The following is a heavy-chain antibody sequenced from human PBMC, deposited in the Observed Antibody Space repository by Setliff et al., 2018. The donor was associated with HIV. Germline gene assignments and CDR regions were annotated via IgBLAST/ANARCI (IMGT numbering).Heavy chain of an antibody. V-gene: IGHV4-38-2*01. CDR3: ARSFGSMAARPHPYFDF. J-gene: IGHJ4*02. D-gene: IGHD6-6*01. CDR2: IYRSGST. Sequence: SETLSLTCAVSGYSISSGYYWGWIRQPPGKGLEWIGLIYRSGSTYYDPPLKSRVTISVDTSKNQFSLKLSSVTAADTAVYYCARSFGSMAARPHPYFDFWGQGTLVTVS. CDR1: GYSISSGYY.